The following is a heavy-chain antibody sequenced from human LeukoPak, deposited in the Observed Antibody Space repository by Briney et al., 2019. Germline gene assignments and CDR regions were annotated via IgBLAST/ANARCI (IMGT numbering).Heavy chain of an antibody. D-gene: IGHD3-22*01. V-gene: IGHV3-30*03. CDR2: ISYDGSNK. CDR3: ASSYTYYYDSSGSRGAPPVLPTYGP. CDR1: GFTFSIYG. Sequence: PGESLTLSCAPSGFTFSIYGKHWVRQPRGKGLEGVAIISYDGSNKYYVDSVKGQFTISRDNSQHTLYPQMNSLRAEDTAVYYCASSYTYYYDSSGSRGAPPVLPTYGPWGQGTLVTVSS. J-gene: IGHJ5*02.